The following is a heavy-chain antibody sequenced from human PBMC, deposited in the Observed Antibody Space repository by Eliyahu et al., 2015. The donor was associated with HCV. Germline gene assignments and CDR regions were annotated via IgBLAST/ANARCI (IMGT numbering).Heavy chain of an antibody. V-gene: IGHV4-39*01. CDR2: IYYSGST. Sequence: QLQLQESGPGLVKPSETLSLTCTVSGGSISSSSYYWGWIRQPPGKGLEWIGSIYYSGSTYYNPSLKSRVTISVDTSKNQFSLKLSSVTAADTAVYYCARLAVAGHLIDYWGQGTLVTVSS. CDR1: GGSISSSSYY. CDR3: ARLAVAGHLIDY. J-gene: IGHJ4*02. D-gene: IGHD6-19*01.